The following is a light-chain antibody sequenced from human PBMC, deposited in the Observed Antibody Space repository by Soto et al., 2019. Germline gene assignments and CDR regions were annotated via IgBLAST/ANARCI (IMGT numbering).Light chain of an antibody. CDR3: SSYTSRSTPV. CDR2: EVS. CDR1: SSDIGNYNY. J-gene: IGLJ2*01. Sequence: QSALTQPASVSGSPGQSITISCTGTSSDIGNYNYVSWYQQLPGKAPKLMIYEVSNRPSGVSNRFSGSKSGNTASLTISELQAEDEADYYCSSYTSRSTPVFGGGTKLTVL. V-gene: IGLV2-14*01.